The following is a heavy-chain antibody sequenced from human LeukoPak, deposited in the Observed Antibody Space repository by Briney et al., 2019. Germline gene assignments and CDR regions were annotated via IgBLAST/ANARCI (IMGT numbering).Heavy chain of an antibody. CDR3: ARAGTTELYYYGMDV. CDR1: GFTFSSYS. CDR2: ISSSSSYI. Sequence: GGSLRLSCAASGFTFSSYSMNWVRQVPGKGLEWVSSISSSSSYIYYADSVKGRFTISRDNAKNSLYLQMNSLRAEDTAVYYCARAGTTELYYYGMDVWGQGTTVTVSS. J-gene: IGHJ6*02. V-gene: IGHV3-21*01. D-gene: IGHD1-1*01.